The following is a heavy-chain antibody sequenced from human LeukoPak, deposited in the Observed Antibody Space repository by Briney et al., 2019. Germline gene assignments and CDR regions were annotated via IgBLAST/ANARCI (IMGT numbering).Heavy chain of an antibody. CDR3: ARGNFYSGSGSSPLDY. J-gene: IGHJ4*02. V-gene: IGHV3-74*01. CDR1: GFTFNNYW. D-gene: IGHD3-10*01. CDR2: INNDGTRT. Sequence: PGGSLRLSCAASGFTFNNYWMHWVRQVPGKGLVWVSRINNDGTRTNYVDSAKGRFTISRDNAKNTLFLQMNSLGAEDSAVYYCARGNFYSGSGSSPLDYWGQGTLVTVSS.